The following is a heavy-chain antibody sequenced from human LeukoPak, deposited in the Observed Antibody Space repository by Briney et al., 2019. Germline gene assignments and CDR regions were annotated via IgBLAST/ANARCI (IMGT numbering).Heavy chain of an antibody. CDR2: INHSGST. CDR1: GGSISSSSYY. J-gene: IGHJ4*02. CDR3: ARVRRYDRTPDY. V-gene: IGHV4-39*07. Sequence: SETLSLTCTVSGGSISSSSYYWSWIRQPPGKGLEWIGEINHSGSTNYNPSLKSRVTISVDTSKNQFSLKLSSVTAADTAVYYCARVRRYDRTPDYWGQGTLVTVSS. D-gene: IGHD3-22*01.